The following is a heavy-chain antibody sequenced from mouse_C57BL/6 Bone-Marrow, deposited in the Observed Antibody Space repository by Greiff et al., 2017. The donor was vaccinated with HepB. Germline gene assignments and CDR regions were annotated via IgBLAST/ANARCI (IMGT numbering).Heavy chain of an antibody. CDR1: GYTFTSYG. J-gene: IGHJ1*03. D-gene: IGHD1-1*01. CDR3: AKGVYYGSSYWYFDV. CDR2: IYPRSGNT. V-gene: IGHV1-81*01. Sequence: QVQLQQSGAELARPGASVKLSCKASGYTFTSYGISWVKQSTGQGLEWIGEIYPRSGNTYYNEKFKGKATLTADKSSSTAYMELRSLTSEDSAVYFCAKGVYYGSSYWYFDVWGTGTTVTVSS.